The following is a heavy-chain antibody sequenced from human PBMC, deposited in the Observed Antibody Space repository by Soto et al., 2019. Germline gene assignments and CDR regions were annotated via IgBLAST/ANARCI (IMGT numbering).Heavy chain of an antibody. J-gene: IGHJ4*02. CDR1: GYTFTSYG. V-gene: IGHV1-18*01. CDR2: ISAYNGNT. CDR3: ARDWSQYSSTPGFDY. Sequence: GASVKVSCKASGYTFTSYGISWVRQAPGQGLEWMGWISAYNGNTNYAQKLQGRVTMTTDTSTSTAYMELRSLRSDDTAVYYCARDWSQYSSTPGFDYWGQGTLVTVSS. D-gene: IGHD6-13*01.